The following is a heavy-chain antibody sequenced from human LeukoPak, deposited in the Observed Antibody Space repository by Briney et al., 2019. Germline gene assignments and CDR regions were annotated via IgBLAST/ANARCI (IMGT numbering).Heavy chain of an antibody. D-gene: IGHD4-17*01. Sequence: GSLRLSCAASGFTFSSYAMSWVRQPPGKGLEWIGSIYYSGSTYYNPSLKSRVTISVDTSKNQFSLKLSSVTAADTAVYYCARHVISKTTVNYYFDYWGQGTLVTVSS. CDR2: IYYSGST. J-gene: IGHJ4*02. CDR1: GFTFSSYA. CDR3: ARHVISKTTVNYYFDY. V-gene: IGHV4-39*01.